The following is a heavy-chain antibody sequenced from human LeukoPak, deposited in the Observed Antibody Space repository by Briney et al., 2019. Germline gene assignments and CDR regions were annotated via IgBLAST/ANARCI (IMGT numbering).Heavy chain of an antibody. V-gene: IGHV7-4-1*02. J-gene: IGHJ4*02. CDR2: INTNTGNP. CDR1: GYTFTSYA. Sequence: ASVKVSCKASGYTFTSYAMNWVRQAPGQGLEWMGWINTNTGNPTYAQGFTGRFVFSLGTSISTAYLQISSLKAEDTAVYYCARPFYGSGSPCFGYWGQGTLVTVSS. D-gene: IGHD3-10*01. CDR3: ARPFYGSGSPCFGY.